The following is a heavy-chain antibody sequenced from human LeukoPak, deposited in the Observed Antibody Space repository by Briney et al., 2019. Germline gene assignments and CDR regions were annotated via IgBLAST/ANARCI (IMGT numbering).Heavy chain of an antibody. CDR3: ARAPLLWVDY. Sequence: SETLSLTCTVSGYSISSGYYWGWIRQPPGKGLEWIGSIYHSGSTYYNPSLKSRVTISVDTSKNQFSLKLSSVTAADTAVYYCARAPLLWVDYWGQGTLVTVSS. D-gene: IGHD3-10*01. CDR2: IYHSGST. J-gene: IGHJ4*02. V-gene: IGHV4-38-2*02. CDR1: GYSISSGYY.